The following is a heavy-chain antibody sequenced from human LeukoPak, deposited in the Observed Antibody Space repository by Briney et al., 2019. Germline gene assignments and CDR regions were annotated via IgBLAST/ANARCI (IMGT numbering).Heavy chain of an antibody. Sequence: GESLKISCKGSGYSFTSYWIGWVRQMPGKGLEWMGIIYPGDSDTRNSPSFQGQVTISADKSISTAYLQWSSLKASDTAMYYCARHRYGGGYDFWSGYSDYYCMDVWGKGTTVTVSS. J-gene: IGHJ6*03. V-gene: IGHV5-51*01. CDR1: GYSFTSYW. D-gene: IGHD3-3*01. CDR3: ARHRYGGGYDFWSGYSDYYCMDV. CDR2: IYPGDSDT.